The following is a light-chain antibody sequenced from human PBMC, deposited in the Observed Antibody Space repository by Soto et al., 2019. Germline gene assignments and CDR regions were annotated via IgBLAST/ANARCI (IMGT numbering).Light chain of an antibody. CDR2: DVS. CDR3: SSYTSSTIVV. V-gene: IGLV2-14*03. J-gene: IGLJ2*01. Sequence: QSALTQPASVSGSPGQSIIISCTGTSSDVGAYNYVSWYHQHPGKAPKLMIYDVSNRPSGASHRFSGSKSGNTASLTISGLQAEDEADYYCSSYTSSTIVVFGGGTQLTVL. CDR1: SSDVGAYNY.